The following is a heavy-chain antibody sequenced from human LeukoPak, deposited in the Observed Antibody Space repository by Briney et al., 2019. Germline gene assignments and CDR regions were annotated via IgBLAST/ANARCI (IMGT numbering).Heavy chain of an antibody. CDR2: IYSGGST. CDR1: GFTVSSNY. V-gene: IGHV3-53*04. CDR3: ATSRTFDY. D-gene: IGHD1-1*01. Sequence: PGGSLRLSCAASGFTVSSNYMSWVRQAPGKRLEWVSVIYSGGSTYFADSVKGRFTISRHNSKSTLYLQINSLRAEDTAVYYCATSRTFDYWGQGTLVTVSS. J-gene: IGHJ4*02.